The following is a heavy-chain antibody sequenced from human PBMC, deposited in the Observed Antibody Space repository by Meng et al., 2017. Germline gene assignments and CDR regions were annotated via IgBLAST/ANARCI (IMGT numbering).Heavy chain of an antibody. Sequence: GESLKISCAASGFTFSSYSMNWVRQAPGKGLEWVSSISSSSSYIYYADSVKGRFTISRDNAKNSLYLQMNSLRAEDTAVYYCARVGRSSSWYSDYWGQGMLVTVSS. CDR3: ARVGRSSSWYSDY. D-gene: IGHD6-13*01. CDR2: ISSSSSYI. J-gene: IGHJ4*02. CDR1: GFTFSSYS. V-gene: IGHV3-21*01.